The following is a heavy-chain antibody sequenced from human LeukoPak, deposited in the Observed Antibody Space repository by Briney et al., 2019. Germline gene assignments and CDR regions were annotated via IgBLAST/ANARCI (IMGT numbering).Heavy chain of an antibody. V-gene: IGHV4-61*02. Sequence: PSETLSLTCTVSGGSISSGSYYWSWIRQPAGKGLEWIGRIYTSGSTNYNPSLKSRVTISLDTSKNQFSLKLSSVTAADTAVYYCAGGDDAFDIWGQGTMVTVSS. D-gene: IGHD3-16*01. CDR1: GGSISSGSYY. CDR2: IYTSGST. CDR3: AGGDDAFDI. J-gene: IGHJ3*02.